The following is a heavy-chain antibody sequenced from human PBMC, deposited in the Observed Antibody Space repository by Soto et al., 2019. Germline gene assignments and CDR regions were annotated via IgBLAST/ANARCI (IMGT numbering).Heavy chain of an antibody. CDR2: ISGSGGST. V-gene: IGHV3-23*01. CDR3: AKGSDCSSTSCYSLYYYMDV. CDR1: GFTFSSYA. Sequence: GSLRLSCAASGFTFSSYAMSWVRQAPGKGLEWVSAISGSGGSTYYADSVKGRFTISRDNSKNTLYLQMNSLRAEDTAVYYCAKGSDCSSTSCYSLYYYMDVWGKGTTVTVSS. J-gene: IGHJ6*03. D-gene: IGHD2-2*01.